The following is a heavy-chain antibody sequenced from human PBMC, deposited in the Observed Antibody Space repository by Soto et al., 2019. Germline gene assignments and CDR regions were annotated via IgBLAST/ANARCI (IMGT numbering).Heavy chain of an antibody. Sequence: PGESLKISCQGSGYGFTTSWIGWVRQMPGKGLELMGIIYPADSDTRYSPSFQGQVTISADKSISTAYLQWSSLKASDTAMYFCARLDGRQRLPGYWGQGTLVTVSS. D-gene: IGHD6-25*01. CDR1: GYGFTTSW. CDR2: IYPADSDT. J-gene: IGHJ4*02. CDR3: ARLDGRQRLPGY. V-gene: IGHV5-51*01.